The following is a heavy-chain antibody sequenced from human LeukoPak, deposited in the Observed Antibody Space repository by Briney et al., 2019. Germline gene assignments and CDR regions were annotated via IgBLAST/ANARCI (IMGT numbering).Heavy chain of an antibody. CDR3: ARASDHILTGSHFDY. J-gene: IGHJ4*02. CDR1: GYTFTSYG. CDR2: ISAYNGNT. D-gene: IGHD3-9*01. Sequence: ASVKVSCKASGYTFTSYGISWVRQAPGQGLEWMGWISAYNGNTNYAQKLQGRVTMTTDTSTSTAYMELRSLRSDDTAVYYCARASDHILTGSHFDYWGQGTLVTVSS. V-gene: IGHV1-18*01.